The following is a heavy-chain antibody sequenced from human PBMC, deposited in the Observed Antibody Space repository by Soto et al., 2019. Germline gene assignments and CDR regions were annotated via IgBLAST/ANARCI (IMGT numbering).Heavy chain of an antibody. D-gene: IGHD3-9*01. CDR3: ARVWYDILTGISPDY. V-gene: IGHV1-18*01. Sequence: ASVKVSCKASGYTFTSYGIGWVRQAPGQGLEWMGWISAYNGNTNYAQKLQGRVTMTTDTSTSTAYMELRSLRSDDTAVYYCARVWYDILTGISPDYWGKGTLVTVSS. J-gene: IGHJ4*02. CDR2: ISAYNGNT. CDR1: GYTFTSYG.